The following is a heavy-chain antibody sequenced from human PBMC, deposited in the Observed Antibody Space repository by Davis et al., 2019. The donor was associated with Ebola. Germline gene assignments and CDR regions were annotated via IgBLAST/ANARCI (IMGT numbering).Heavy chain of an antibody. V-gene: IGHV4-39*01. CDR2: MYYSGDT. CDR1: GGSISSTRYY. Sequence: MPGGSLRLSCTVSGGSISSTRYYWGWLRQPPGKGLEWIGSMYYSGDTYYNPSLKSRVTISIDTSKNQFSLRLNSVTAADTAVYYCARHCNPDPADASDYYGTEGWFDPWGQGTLVTVSS. J-gene: IGHJ5*02. CDR3: ARHCNPDPADASDYYGTEGWFDP. D-gene: IGHD3-22*01.